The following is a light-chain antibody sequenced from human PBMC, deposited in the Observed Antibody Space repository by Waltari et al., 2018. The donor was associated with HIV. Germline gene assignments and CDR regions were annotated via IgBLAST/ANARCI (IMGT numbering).Light chain of an antibody. CDR3: QSYDSRQSGFWV. V-gene: IGLV1-40*01. Sequence: QSVLTQPPSVSGAPGQRVTISCTGSSPNIGAGYDVPWYQQLPGTAPKLLIYGNPNRPSGVSDRFSGSKSGTSASLAITGLQAEDEADYYCQSYDSRQSGFWVFGGGTTLTVL. CDR1: SPNIGAGYD. J-gene: IGLJ3*02. CDR2: GNP.